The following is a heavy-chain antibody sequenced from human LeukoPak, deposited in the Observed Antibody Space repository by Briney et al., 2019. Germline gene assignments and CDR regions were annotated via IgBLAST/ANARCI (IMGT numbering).Heavy chain of an antibody. CDR1: GYSISSGYY. D-gene: IGHD2-8*01. CDR2: IYHSGST. CDR3: ARDLSMADLGWFDP. V-gene: IGHV4-38-2*02. Sequence: SETLSLTCTVSGYSISSGYYWGWVRQPPGKGLEWIGSIYHSGSTYYNPSLKSRVTISVDTSKNQFSLKLSSVTAADTAVYYCARDLSMADLGWFDPWGQGTLVTVSS. J-gene: IGHJ5*02.